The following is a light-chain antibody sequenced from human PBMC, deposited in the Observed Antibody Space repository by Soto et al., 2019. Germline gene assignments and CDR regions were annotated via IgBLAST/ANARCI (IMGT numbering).Light chain of an antibody. V-gene: IGKV1-12*01. CDR3: QQTNSFPLT. CDR2: AAS. CDR1: QDISTY. J-gene: IGKJ4*01. Sequence: DIQMTQSPSSVSASVGDIVTITCRASQDISTYLAWYQQRPGKAPNLLIYAASTLQSGVPSRFSGSGSGTDFSLTLSSLQPEDSATYDCQQTNSFPLTFGGGTKVEIK.